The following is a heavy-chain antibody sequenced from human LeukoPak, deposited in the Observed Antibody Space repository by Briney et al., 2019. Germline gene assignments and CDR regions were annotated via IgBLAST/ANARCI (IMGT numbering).Heavy chain of an antibody. V-gene: IGHV1-2*02. J-gene: IGHJ4*02. Sequence: GASVKVSFKASGYTFTGYYMHWVRQAPGQGLEGVGWINPNSGGTNYAQKFQGRVTMTRDTSISTAYMELSRLRSDDTAVYYCARGVRTYSSSWYPFDYWGQGTLVTVSS. CDR2: INPNSGGT. D-gene: IGHD6-13*01. CDR1: GYTFTGYY. CDR3: ARGVRTYSSSWYPFDY.